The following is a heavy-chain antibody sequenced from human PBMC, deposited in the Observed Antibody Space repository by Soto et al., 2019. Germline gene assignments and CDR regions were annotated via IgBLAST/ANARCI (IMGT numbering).Heavy chain of an antibody. CDR3: ARHFGVVDKYFQH. V-gene: IGHV4-39*01. CDR1: GGSVSSSSYY. Sequence: SETLSLTCTVSGGSVSSSSYYWGWIRQPPGKGLEWIGSIYYSGSTYYNPSLKSRVTISVDTSKNQFSLKLSSVTAADTAVYYCARHFGVVDKYFQHWGQGTLVTVSS. CDR2: IYYSGST. J-gene: IGHJ1*01. D-gene: IGHD3-3*01.